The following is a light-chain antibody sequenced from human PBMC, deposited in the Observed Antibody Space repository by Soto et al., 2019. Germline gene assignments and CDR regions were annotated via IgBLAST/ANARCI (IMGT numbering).Light chain of an antibody. V-gene: IGKV1-12*01. CDR3: HQADSFPYT. Sequence: DIQMTQSPSSVSASVGDRVTITCRASQGVSSWLVWYQQKPGKAPKLLIYAASSLQSGVPSRFSGSGSGTDFTLTISSLQPEDFATYYCHQADSFPYTFGQGTNLEI. CDR2: AAS. J-gene: IGKJ2*01. CDR1: QGVSSW.